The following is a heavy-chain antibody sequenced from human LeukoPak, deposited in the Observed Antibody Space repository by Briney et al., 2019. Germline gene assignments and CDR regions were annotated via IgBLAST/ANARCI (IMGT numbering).Heavy chain of an antibody. J-gene: IGHJ4*02. V-gene: IGHV4-39*01. CDR3: ATETGQYYYDSSGYYPFDY. CDR2: IYYSGST. D-gene: IGHD3-22*01. CDR1: GGSISSSSYY. Sequence: SETLSLTCTVSGGSISSSSYYWGWIRQPPGKGLEWIGSIYYSGSTYYNPSLKSRVTISVDTSKNQLSLKLSSVTAADTAVYYCATETGQYYYDSSGYYPFDYWGQGTLVTVSS.